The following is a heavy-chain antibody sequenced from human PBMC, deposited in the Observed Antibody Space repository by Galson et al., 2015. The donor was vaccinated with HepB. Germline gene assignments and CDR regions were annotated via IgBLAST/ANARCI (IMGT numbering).Heavy chain of an antibody. J-gene: IGHJ4*02. CDR3: ARLAGAAAGLNYFDY. CDR2: IYYSGTT. V-gene: IGHV4-39*01. Sequence: ETLSLTCTVSGASISSSSYYWGWIRQPPGKGLEWIGSIYYSGTTYYKSSLKSRITISVVTSKNQFSLRLSSVTAADTAVYYCARLAGAAAGLNYFDYWGQGTLVTVSS. D-gene: IGHD6-13*01. CDR1: GASISSSSYY.